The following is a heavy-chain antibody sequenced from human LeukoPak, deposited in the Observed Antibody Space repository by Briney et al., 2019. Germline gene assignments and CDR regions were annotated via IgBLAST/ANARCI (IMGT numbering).Heavy chain of an antibody. V-gene: IGHV4-38-2*01. J-gene: IGHJ4*02. CDR3: ARAAYGSGSYDVDY. D-gene: IGHD3-10*01. CDR1: GYSISSGYY. CDR2: IYHSGGT. Sequence: NPSETLSLTCAVSGYSISSGYYWGWIRQPPGKGLEWIGSIYHSGGTYYNPSLKSRVTISVDTSKNQFSLKLSSVTAADTAVYYCARAAYGSGSYDVDYWGQGTLVTVSS.